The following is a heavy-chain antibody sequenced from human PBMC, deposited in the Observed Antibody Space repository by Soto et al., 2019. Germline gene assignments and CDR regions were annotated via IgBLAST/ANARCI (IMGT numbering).Heavy chain of an antibody. V-gene: IGHV3-23*01. CDR3: AKGSSCHYDSFDY. Sequence: EVQLSDSGGGSVQPGAYLRLSCAASGFTFKTYTMNWVRQATGQGLEWDSGIIGSGTDTYYADSVKGRFTISRDNSKNTLYLLMNSLRAEDTAVYYCAKGSSCHYDSFDYWGQGTLVTVSS. J-gene: IGHJ4*02. CDR2: IIGSGTDT. D-gene: IGHD3-22*01. CDR1: GFTFKTYT.